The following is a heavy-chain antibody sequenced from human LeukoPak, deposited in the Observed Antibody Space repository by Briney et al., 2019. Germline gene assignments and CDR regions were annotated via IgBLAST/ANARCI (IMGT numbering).Heavy chain of an antibody. D-gene: IGHD3-3*01. J-gene: IGHJ4*02. CDR2: IGSSSSYI. Sequence: PGGSLRLSCAASGFTFSSYSMNWVRRAPGKGLEWVSSIGSSSSYIYYADSVKGRFTISRDNAKNSLYLQMNSLRAEDTAVYYCARGGRWYDFWSGYYDYFDYWGQGTLVTVSS. V-gene: IGHV3-21*01. CDR3: ARGGRWYDFWSGYYDYFDY. CDR1: GFTFSSYS.